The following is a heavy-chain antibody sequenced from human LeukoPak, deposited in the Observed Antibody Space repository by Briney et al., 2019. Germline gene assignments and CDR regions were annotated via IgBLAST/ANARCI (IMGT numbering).Heavy chain of an antibody. CDR2: INSDGINT. CDR1: GFTFSNYW. V-gene: IGHV3-74*01. Sequence: PGGSLRLSCAASGFTFSNYWMHWVRQAPGKGLVWVSRINSDGINTGYADSVKGRFTISRDNAKNTLNLQMNSLRAEDTAVYYCARGSPAWRPSSASYFDYWGKGTLVTVSS. CDR3: ARGSPAWRPSSASYFDY. D-gene: IGHD2-2*01. J-gene: IGHJ4*02.